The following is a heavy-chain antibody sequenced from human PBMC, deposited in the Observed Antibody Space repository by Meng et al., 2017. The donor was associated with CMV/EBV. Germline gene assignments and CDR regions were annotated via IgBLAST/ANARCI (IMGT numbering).Heavy chain of an antibody. CDR3: AGASFWSGYYDY. Sequence: ASVQVSCKASGYTFTGYYMHWVRQAPGQGLEWMGWINPNSGGTNYAQKFQGRVTMTRDTSISTAYMELSRLRSDDTAVYYCAGASFWSGYYDYWGQGTLVTVSS. V-gene: IGHV1-2*02. J-gene: IGHJ4*02. CDR1: GYTFTGYY. CDR2: INPNSGGT. D-gene: IGHD3-3*01.